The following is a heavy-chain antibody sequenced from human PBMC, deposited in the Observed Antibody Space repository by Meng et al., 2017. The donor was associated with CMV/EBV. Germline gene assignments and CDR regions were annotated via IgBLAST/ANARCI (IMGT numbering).Heavy chain of an antibody. V-gene: IGHV3-21*01. Sequence: GESLKISCAASGFTFSSYSMNWVRQAPGKGLEWVSSISSSSSYIYYADSVKGRFTISRDNAKNSLYLQMNSLRAEDTAVYYCARYCSSTSCYRFDPWGQGTLVTVS. CDR2: ISSSSSYI. D-gene: IGHD2-2*02. CDR3: ARYCSSTSCYRFDP. J-gene: IGHJ5*02. CDR1: GFTFSSYS.